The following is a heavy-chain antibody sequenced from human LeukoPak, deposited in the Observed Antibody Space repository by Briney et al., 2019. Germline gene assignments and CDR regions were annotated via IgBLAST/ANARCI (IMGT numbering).Heavy chain of an antibody. CDR2: ITSKANSYAT. D-gene: IGHD3-3*01. CDR1: GFTFSGSA. Sequence: GGSQRLSCAASGFTFSGSAMHWVRQASGKGLEWVGRITSKANSYATAYAASVKGRFTISRDDSKNTAYLQMNSLKTEDTAVYYCTRHEFFEFGPTVVNDYWGQGTLVTVSS. J-gene: IGHJ4*02. CDR3: TRHEFFEFGPTVVNDY. V-gene: IGHV3-73*01.